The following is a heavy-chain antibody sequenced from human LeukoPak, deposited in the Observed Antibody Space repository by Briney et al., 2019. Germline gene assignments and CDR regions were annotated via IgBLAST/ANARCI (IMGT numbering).Heavy chain of an antibody. CDR1: GGTFSSYA. V-gene: IGHV1-69*06. D-gene: IGHD3-10*01. CDR2: IIPIFGTA. Sequence: SVKVSCKASGGTFSSYAISWVRQAPGQGLEWMGGIIPIFGTANYAQKFQGRVTITADKSTSTAYMELSSLRSEDTAVYYCARGSYYTNWFDPWGQGTLVTVSS. CDR3: ARGSYYTNWFDP. J-gene: IGHJ5*02.